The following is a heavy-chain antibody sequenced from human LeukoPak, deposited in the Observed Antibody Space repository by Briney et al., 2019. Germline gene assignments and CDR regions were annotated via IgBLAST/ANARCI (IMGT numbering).Heavy chain of an antibody. CDR1: GGTFSSYA. CDR3: AREGDGYND. J-gene: IGHJ4*02. V-gene: IGHV1-46*01. CDR2: INPSGGST. D-gene: IGHD5-24*01. Sequence: GSSVKVSCKASGGTFSSYAISWVRQAPGQGLEWMGIINPSGGSTSYAQKFQGRVTMTRDMSTSTVYMELSSLRSEDTAVYYCAREGDGYNDWGQGTLVTVSS.